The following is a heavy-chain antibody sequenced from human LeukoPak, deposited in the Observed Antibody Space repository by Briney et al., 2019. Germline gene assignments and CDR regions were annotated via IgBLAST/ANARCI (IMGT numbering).Heavy chain of an antibody. D-gene: IGHD2-15*01. Sequence: GGSLRLSCAASGFTLSSYAMSWVRQAPGKGLEWVSAISDTGNTYHADSVKGRFTISRDSSKNTLFLQMNRLRPEDAAVYYCAKDTPGLQVDAFDIWGQGTMVTVSS. CDR3: AKDTPGLQVDAFDI. CDR1: GFTLSSYA. J-gene: IGHJ3*02. CDR2: ISDTGNT. V-gene: IGHV3-23*01.